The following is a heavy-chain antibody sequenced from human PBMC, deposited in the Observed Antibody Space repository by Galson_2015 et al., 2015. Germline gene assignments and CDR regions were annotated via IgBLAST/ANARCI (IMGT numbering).Heavy chain of an antibody. Sequence: SVKVSCKAFGYSFIEYGFSWVRQAPGQGLEWMGWISEKNGNTNYAQKFQGRVTMTTDTSTNTAYLELTSLRSDDTAVYYCAREGGWDNSGHYFFDYWGQGTLVTVSS. CDR1: GYSFIEYG. CDR3: AREGGWDNSGHYFFDY. J-gene: IGHJ4*02. CDR2: ISEKNGNT. V-gene: IGHV1-18*01. D-gene: IGHD3-22*01.